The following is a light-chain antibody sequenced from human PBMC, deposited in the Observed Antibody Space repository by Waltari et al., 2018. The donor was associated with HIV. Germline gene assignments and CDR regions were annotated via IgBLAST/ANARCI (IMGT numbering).Light chain of an antibody. CDR1: SSNIGADYH. V-gene: IGLV1-40*01. Sequence: QSVLTQPPSLSGAPGQTVTISCTGTSSNIGADYHVHWSQQLPATAPQLPIYGHTIRPSGVPDRSSGSRSGISASVAITGLQADDEADYYGQSYDRILSAWVFGGGTRRTVL. J-gene: IGLJ3*02. CDR3: QSYDRILSAWV. CDR2: GHT.